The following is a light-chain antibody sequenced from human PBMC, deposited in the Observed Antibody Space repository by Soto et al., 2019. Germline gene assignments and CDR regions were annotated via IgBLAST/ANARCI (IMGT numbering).Light chain of an antibody. Sequence: EIVLTQSPGTLSLSPGERATLSCRASQSVSSSYLAWYQQKPGQAPRLLICGASRRATGIPDRFTGSVSGPYFGLTISRMESEAFSVYYCEQYGSSPRTFGGGSEVEIK. V-gene: IGKV3-20*01. CDR2: GAS. CDR1: QSVSSSY. CDR3: EQYGSSPRT. J-gene: IGKJ4*01.